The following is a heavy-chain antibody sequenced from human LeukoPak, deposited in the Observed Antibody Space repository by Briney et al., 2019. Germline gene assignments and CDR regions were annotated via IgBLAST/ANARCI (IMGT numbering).Heavy chain of an antibody. V-gene: IGHV4-4*07. CDR1: GGSLSPFY. J-gene: IGHJ6*03. Sequence: PSDTLSLTCTVSGGSLSPFYWSWVRQPAGKGLEWIGSIYVSGSTNYVPSLESRVAMSVDRAKNQFSLKLTSVTAADTAVYYCARVVRNLSDSYYMDFWGKG. CDR3: ARVVRNLSDSYYMDF. CDR2: IYVSGST.